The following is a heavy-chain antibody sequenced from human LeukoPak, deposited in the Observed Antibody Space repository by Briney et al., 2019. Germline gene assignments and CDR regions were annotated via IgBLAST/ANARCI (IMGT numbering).Heavy chain of an antibody. D-gene: IGHD6-13*01. Sequence: GGSLRLSCAASGFTFSSYNMNWVRQAPGKGLEWISSITNSSYFIYYADSLKGRFTISRDNAKNSLFLQMNSLRVEDTAVYYCARFGAAAGLFDYWGQGTLVTVSS. CDR2: ITNSSYFI. J-gene: IGHJ4*02. CDR3: ARFGAAAGLFDY. V-gene: IGHV3-21*01. CDR1: GFTFSSYN.